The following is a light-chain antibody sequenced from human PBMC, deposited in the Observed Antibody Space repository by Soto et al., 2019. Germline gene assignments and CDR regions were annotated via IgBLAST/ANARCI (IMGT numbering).Light chain of an antibody. CDR3: AAWDDSLNGLYV. CDR2: SNN. CDR1: GSNIGSNT. J-gene: IGLJ1*01. V-gene: IGLV1-44*01. Sequence: QSVLTQPPSASGTPGQRVTISRSGSGSNIGSNTINWYQQLPGTAPKLLIHSNNQRPSWVPHRFSGSKSGTSASLAISGLQSEHEADYYCAAWDDSLNGLYVFGTRTTVTVL.